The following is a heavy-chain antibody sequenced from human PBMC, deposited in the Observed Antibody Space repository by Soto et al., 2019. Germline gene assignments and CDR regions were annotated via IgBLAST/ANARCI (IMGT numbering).Heavy chain of an antibody. Sequence: QVQLVQSGAEVKKPGSSVKVSCKASGGTFSSYAISWVRQAPGQGLEWMGGIIPIFGTANYAQKFQGRVTITADESTSTAYMELSSLRSEDTAVYYCAREWLGDGRSYYYYGMDVWGQGTTVTVSS. CDR1: GGTFSSYA. D-gene: IGHD1-26*01. CDR2: IIPIFGTA. CDR3: AREWLGDGRSYYYYGMDV. V-gene: IGHV1-69*12. J-gene: IGHJ6*02.